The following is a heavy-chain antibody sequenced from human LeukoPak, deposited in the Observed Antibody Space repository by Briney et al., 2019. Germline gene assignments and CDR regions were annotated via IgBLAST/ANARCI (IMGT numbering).Heavy chain of an antibody. V-gene: IGHV4-59*01. CDR2: IYYSGST. CDR3: ARARTYSGYDY. D-gene: IGHD5-12*01. CDR1: GGSISSYY. J-gene: IGHJ4*02. Sequence: SETLSLACTVSGGSISSYYWSCIRQPPGKGLEWIGYIYYSGSTNYNPSLKSRVTISVDTSKNQFSLKLTSVTAADTAVYYCARARTYSGYDYWGQGTLVTVSS.